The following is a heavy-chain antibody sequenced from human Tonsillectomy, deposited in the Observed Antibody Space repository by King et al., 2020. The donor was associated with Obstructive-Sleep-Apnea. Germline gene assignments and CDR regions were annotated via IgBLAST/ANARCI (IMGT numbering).Heavy chain of an antibody. Sequence: HVQLVESGGGVVQPGRSLRLSCAASGFIFSTYGMHWVRQAPGKGLEWVAVISYDGSNKYYADSVKGRFTISRDNSKSALYLQMNSLRAEDTAVYYCAKTDEWHYYGMDVWGQGTTVTVSS. CDR3: AKTDEWHYYGMDV. D-gene: IGHD3-3*01. CDR1: GFIFSTYG. V-gene: IGHV3-30*18. J-gene: IGHJ6*02. CDR2: ISYDGSNK.